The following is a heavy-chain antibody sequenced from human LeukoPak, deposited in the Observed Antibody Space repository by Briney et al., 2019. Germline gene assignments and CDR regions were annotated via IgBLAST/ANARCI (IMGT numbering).Heavy chain of an antibody. V-gene: IGHV3-7*01. J-gene: IGHJ4*02. D-gene: IGHD6-19*01. CDR2: IKQDGSEK. CDR1: GFTFSSAW. Sequence: PGGSLRLSCAASGFTFSSAWMSWVRQAPGKGLEWVANIKQDGSEKYYVDSVKGRFTISRDNAKNSLYLQMNSLRAEDTAVYYCARDGSSGSDYWGQGTLVTVSS. CDR3: ARDGSSGSDY.